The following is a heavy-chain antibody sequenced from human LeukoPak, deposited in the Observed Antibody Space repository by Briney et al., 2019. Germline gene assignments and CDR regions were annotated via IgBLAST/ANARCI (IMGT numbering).Heavy chain of an antibody. CDR3: ARGPPNWGYDY. D-gene: IGHD7-27*01. J-gene: IGHJ4*02. CDR1: GYTFTSYD. Sequence: ASVKVSCKASGYTFTSYDFNWVRQATGQRPEWRGWMSPNSGDTGYAQKFQDRVTMTRNTSISTAYMELSSLRSDDTAVYYCARGPPNWGYDYWGPGTLVTVSS. V-gene: IGHV1-8*01. CDR2: MSPNSGDT.